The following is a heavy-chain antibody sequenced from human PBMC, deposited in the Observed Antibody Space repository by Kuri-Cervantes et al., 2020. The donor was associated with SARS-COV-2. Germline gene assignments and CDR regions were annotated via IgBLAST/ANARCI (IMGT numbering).Heavy chain of an antibody. Sequence: GGSLRLSCAASGFTFSSYGMHWVRQAPGKGLEWVAFIRYDGSNKYYADSVKGRFTISRDNSKNTLYLQMNSLRAEDTAVYYCARVAATWGAYYFDYWGQGTLVTVSS. CDR1: GFTFSSYG. CDR2: IRYDGSNK. V-gene: IGHV3-30*02. CDR3: ARVAATWGAYYFDY. J-gene: IGHJ4*02. D-gene: IGHD2-15*01.